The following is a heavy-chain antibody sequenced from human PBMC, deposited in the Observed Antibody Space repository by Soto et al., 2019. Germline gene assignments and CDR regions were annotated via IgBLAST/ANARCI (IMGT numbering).Heavy chain of an antibody. D-gene: IGHD2-15*01. V-gene: IGHV3-7*01. CDR3: VRGGIGYCSGGSCYYTAFDI. J-gene: IGHJ3*02. Sequence: GGSLRLSCAASGFTFSTYAMHWVRQAPGKGLEWVANIKEDGSEKYYVDSVKGRFTVSRDNAKNSLYVQLNSLRVEDTAVYYCVRGGIGYCSGGSCYYTAFDIWGPGTMVTVSS. CDR1: GFTFSTYA. CDR2: IKEDGSEK.